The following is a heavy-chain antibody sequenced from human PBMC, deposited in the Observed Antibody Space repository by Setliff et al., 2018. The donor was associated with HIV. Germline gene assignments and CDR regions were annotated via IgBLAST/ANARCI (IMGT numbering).Heavy chain of an antibody. Sequence: PGGSLRLSCAVSGFTLSDYYLSWIRQAPGKGLEWVSYISYSSSTIYYVDSVKGRFTISRDNTKNSLYLQLNSLRAEDTAVYYCARDAAAPAAIEGAFDIWGQGTMVTVSS. D-gene: IGHD2-2*02. V-gene: IGHV3-11*04. CDR2: ISYSSSTI. CDR3: ARDAAAPAAIEGAFDI. CDR1: GFTLSDYY. J-gene: IGHJ3*02.